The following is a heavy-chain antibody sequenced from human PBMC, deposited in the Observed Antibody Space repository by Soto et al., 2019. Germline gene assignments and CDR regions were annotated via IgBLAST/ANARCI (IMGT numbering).Heavy chain of an antibody. Sequence: SEPLCLTCAVSGGSIRSGGYSWSWIWQPPGKGLEWIGYIYHSGSTYYNPSLTSRVTISVDRPKNQLTRKLSAVTATDTAVYYRATDRVGASWDYLDYWGQGTLVTVSS. CDR2: IYHSGST. D-gene: IGHD1-26*01. J-gene: IGHJ4*02. CDR3: ATDRVGASWDYLDY. CDR1: GGSIRSGGYS. V-gene: IGHV4-30-2*01.